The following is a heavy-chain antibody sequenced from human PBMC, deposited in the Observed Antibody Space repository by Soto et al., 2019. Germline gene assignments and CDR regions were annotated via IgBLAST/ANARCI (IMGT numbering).Heavy chain of an antibody. CDR2: INESGST. V-gene: IGHV4-34*01. CDR1: GQSFSGHS. J-gene: IGHJ4*02. Sequence: QVQLQQWGAGLLKPSETLSLTCAVYGQSFSGHSWGWIRQPPGKGLEWIGEINESGSTYYNPSLKSRVTISTDTSKNQFFLKVSSVSAADTAVYYCARGSGIVALPGELEDVNYDYWGQGTLVNVSS. CDR3: ARGSGIVALPGELEDVNYDY. D-gene: IGHD1-1*01.